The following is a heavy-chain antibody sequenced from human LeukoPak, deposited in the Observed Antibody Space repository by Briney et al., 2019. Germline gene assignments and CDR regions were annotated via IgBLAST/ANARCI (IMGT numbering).Heavy chain of an antibody. CDR1: GGSISSGGYY. J-gene: IGHJ3*02. Sequence: KPSETLSLTCTVSGGSISSGGYYWSWIRQHPGKGLEWIGYIDYSGSTYYNPSLRSRVTISVDTSKNQFSLKLSSVTAADTAVYYCARRRDSRAYDAFGIWGQGTMVTVSS. V-gene: IGHV4-31*03. D-gene: IGHD3-22*01. CDR3: ARRRDSRAYDAFGI. CDR2: IDYSGST.